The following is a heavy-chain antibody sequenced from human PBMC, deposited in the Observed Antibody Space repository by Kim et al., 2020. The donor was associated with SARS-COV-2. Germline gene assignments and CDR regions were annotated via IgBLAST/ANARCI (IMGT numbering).Heavy chain of an antibody. CDR2: T. CDR3: AGSAGSGYFGY. J-gene: IGHJ4*02. Sequence: TNSNPPLKSRVTISVDTSKNQFSLRLSSVTAADTAVYYCAGSAGSGYFGYWGQGTLVTVSS. V-gene: IGHV4-59*01. D-gene: IGHD3-3*01.